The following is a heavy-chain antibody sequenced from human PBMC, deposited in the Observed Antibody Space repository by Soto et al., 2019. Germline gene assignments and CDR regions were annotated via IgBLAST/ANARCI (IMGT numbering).Heavy chain of an antibody. Sequence: QVQLQESGPGLVKPSETLSLTCTVSGGSVSSGSYYWSWIRQPPGKGLEWIGYIYYSGSTNYNPSLTSRVTRSVDTSKNQFALKLRSVTAADTAGYYCALDRPPPRRSYTAMFPWSSFYGMDVWGQGTTVTVSS. CDR2: IYYSGST. CDR3: ALDRPPPRRSYTAMFPWSSFYGMDV. CDR1: GGSVSSGSYY. V-gene: IGHV4-61*01. J-gene: IGHJ6*02. D-gene: IGHD5-18*01.